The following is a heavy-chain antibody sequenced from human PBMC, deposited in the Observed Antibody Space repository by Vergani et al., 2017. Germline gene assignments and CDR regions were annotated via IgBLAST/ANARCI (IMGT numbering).Heavy chain of an antibody. J-gene: IGHJ4*02. V-gene: IGHV4-39*07. CDR2: IYYSGST. D-gene: IGHD6-13*01. CDR3: AREGGDGHGSCFDY. CDR1: GGSISSYY. Sequence: QVQLQESGPGLVKPSETLSLTCTVSGGSISSYYWGWIRQPPGKGLEWIGSIYYSGSTYYNPSLKSRVTISVDTSKNQFSLKLSSVTAADTAVYYCAREGGDGHGSCFDYWGQGTLVTVSS.